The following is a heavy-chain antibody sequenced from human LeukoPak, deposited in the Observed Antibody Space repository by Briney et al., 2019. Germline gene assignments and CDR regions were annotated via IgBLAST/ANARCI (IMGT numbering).Heavy chain of an antibody. CDR2: ISGSGGST. Sequence: GGSLRLSCAASGFTFSSYAMSWVRQAPGKGLEGVSAISGSGGSTYYADSVKGGFTISRDNSKNTLYLQMNSLRAEDTAVYYCAKDKWQWELSPFDYWGQGTLVTVSS. CDR1: GFTFSSYA. J-gene: IGHJ4*02. V-gene: IGHV3-23*01. CDR3: AKDKWQWELSPFDY. D-gene: IGHD1-26*01.